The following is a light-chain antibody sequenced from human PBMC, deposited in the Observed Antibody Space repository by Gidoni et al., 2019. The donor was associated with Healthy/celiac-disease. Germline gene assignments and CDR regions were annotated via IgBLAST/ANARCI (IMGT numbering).Light chain of an antibody. CDR3: QQRSNWLT. CDR2: DAS. Sequence: EIVLTPSPATLSLSPGERATLSCRASQSVSSYLAWYQQKPGQAPRLLIYDASNRATCIPARFSGSGSGTDFTLTISSLEPEDFAVYYCQQRSNWLTFXGXTKVEIK. CDR1: QSVSSY. V-gene: IGKV3-11*01. J-gene: IGKJ4*01.